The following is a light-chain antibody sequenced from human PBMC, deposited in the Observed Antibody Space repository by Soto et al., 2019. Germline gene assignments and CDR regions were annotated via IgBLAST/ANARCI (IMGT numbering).Light chain of an antibody. CDR2: EVS. CDR3: SSYTSSSTLYV. Sequence: QSVLTQPASVSGSPGQSITISCTGTSSDVGGYNYVSWYQQHPGKAPKPMIYEVSNRPSGVSNRFSGSKSGNTASPTISGLQAEDEADYYCSSYTSSSTLYVFGTGTKVTVL. V-gene: IGLV2-14*01. CDR1: SSDVGGYNY. J-gene: IGLJ1*01.